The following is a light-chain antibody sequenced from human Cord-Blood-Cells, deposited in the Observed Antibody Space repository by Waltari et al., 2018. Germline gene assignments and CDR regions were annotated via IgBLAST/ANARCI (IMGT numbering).Light chain of an antibody. CDR1: PSISSW. V-gene: IGKV1-5*03. CDR2: NAS. CDR3: QQYNSYPWT. J-gene: IGKJ1*01. Sequence: DIQMTQSPSTLSASVGDRATITCRASPSISSWLAWYQQKPGKAPNLLTYNASSLENWVPSRFSGSGSGTEFTLTISSLQPDDFATYYCQQYNSYPWTFGQGTKVEIK.